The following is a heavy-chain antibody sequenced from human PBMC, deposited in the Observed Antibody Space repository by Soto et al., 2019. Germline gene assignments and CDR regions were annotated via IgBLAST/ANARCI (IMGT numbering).Heavy chain of an antibody. CDR2: IYSGGST. Sequence: EVQLVESGGGLVQPGGSLRLSCAASGFTVSSNYMSWVRQAPGKGLEWVSVIYSGGSTYYADSVKGRFTISRDNSKNTLYLKMNRLRAEDTAVYYCAREMYSSFDYWGQGTLVTVSS. CDR3: AREMYSSFDY. V-gene: IGHV3-66*01. D-gene: IGHD6-13*01. CDR1: GFTVSSNY. J-gene: IGHJ4*02.